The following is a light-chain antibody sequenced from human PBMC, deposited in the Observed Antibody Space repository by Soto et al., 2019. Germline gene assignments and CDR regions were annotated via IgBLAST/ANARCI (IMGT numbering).Light chain of an antibody. Sequence: EIVMTQSPATLSVSPGDRATLSCRASQSVSSSLAWYQQIPGQAPRLLIYDASTRATGIPARFGGSGSVTEFPLTISSLQSEDFAVYSCQQYNNWPPLTFGGGTKVELK. CDR3: QQYNNWPPLT. CDR1: QSVSSS. J-gene: IGKJ4*01. CDR2: DAS. V-gene: IGKV3-15*01.